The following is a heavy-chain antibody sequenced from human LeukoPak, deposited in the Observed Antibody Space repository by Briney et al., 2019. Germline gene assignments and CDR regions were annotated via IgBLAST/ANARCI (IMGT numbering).Heavy chain of an antibody. J-gene: IGHJ4*02. CDR2: IRSKAYGGTT. D-gene: IGHD4-17*01. V-gene: IGHV3-49*04. Sequence: PGGSLRLSCTASGFTFGDYAMSWVRQAPGKGLEWVGFIRSKAYGGTTEYAASVKGRLTISRDDSKSIAYLQMNSLKTEDTAVYYCTREATVTRDYYFDYWGQGTLVTVSS. CDR1: GFTFGDYA. CDR3: TREATVTRDYYFDY.